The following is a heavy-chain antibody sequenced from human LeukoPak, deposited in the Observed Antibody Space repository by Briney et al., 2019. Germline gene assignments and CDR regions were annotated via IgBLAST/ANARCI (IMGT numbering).Heavy chain of an antibody. CDR2: INHSGST. Sequence: PSETLSLTCAVYGGSFSGYYWSWIRQPPGEGLEWIGEINHSGSTNYNPSLKSRVTISVDTSKNQFSLKLSSVTAADTAVYYCARGVLFDPWGQGTLVTVSS. CDR3: ARGVLFDP. CDR1: GGSFSGYY. V-gene: IGHV4-34*01. J-gene: IGHJ5*02.